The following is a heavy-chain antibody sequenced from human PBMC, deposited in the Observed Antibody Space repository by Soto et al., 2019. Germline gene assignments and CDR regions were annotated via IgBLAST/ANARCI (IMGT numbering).Heavy chain of an antibody. J-gene: IGHJ6*02. V-gene: IGHV3-48*01. CDR1: GFTFSSYS. CDR3: ARSYYDSSASYASYGMDV. Sequence: GGSLRLSCGASGFTFSSYSMNWVRQAPGKGLEWISHISASSRTLFYADSVKGRFTISRDNAKNSLYLQMNSLRAEDTAVYYYARSYYDSSASYASYGMDVWGQGTTVTVSS. D-gene: IGHD3-22*01. CDR2: ISASSRTL.